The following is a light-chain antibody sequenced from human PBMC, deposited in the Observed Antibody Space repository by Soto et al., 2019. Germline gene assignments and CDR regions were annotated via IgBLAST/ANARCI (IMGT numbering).Light chain of an antibody. CDR1: SSNIGSNY. CDR2: SNN. J-gene: IGLJ3*02. Sequence: QSVLTQPPSTSGTPGQRVTIFCSGSSSNIGSNYVYWYQQLPGTAPKLLIYSNNQRPSGVPDRFSGSKSGTSVSLAIGGLRSEDEADYYCAAWDDSLSGWVFGGGTKVTV. CDR3: AAWDDSLSGWV. V-gene: IGLV1-47*02.